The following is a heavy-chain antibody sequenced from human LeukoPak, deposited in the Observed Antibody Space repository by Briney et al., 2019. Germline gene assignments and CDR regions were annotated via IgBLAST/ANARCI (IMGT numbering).Heavy chain of an antibody. Sequence: PGRSLRLSCAASGFTFSSYAMRWVRQAPGKGLEWVAVISYDGSNKYYADSVKGRFTISRDNSKNTLHLQMNSLRAEDTAVYYGARDWANIVVVVAATPATWFDPWGQGTLVTV. CDR1: GFTFSSYA. D-gene: IGHD2-15*01. CDR3: ARDWANIVVVVAATPATWFDP. CDR2: ISYDGSNK. J-gene: IGHJ5*02. V-gene: IGHV3-30-3*01.